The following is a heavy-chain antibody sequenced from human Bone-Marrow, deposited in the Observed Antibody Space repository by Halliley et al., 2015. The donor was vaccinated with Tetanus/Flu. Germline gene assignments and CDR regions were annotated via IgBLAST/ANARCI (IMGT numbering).Heavy chain of an antibody. CDR2: IKPSSGST. J-gene: IGHJ6*02. CDR1: GYTLTSLY. Sequence: QLVQSGAEVKKPGASVKASCEASGYTLTSLYLHWVRQAPGQGLEWIGTIKPSSGSTSYAQKFQGRVTMSRDTSTSTVYMELSSLRSGDSAVCFCAPQQITMIDVRTNYHYGMDVWGQGTTVPVSS. D-gene: IGHD3-22*01. V-gene: IGHV1-46*01. CDR3: APQQITMIDVRTNYHYGMDV.